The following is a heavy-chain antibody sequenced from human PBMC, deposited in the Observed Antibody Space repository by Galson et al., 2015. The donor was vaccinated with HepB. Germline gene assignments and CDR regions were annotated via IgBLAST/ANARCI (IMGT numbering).Heavy chain of an antibody. D-gene: IGHD6-13*01. CDR1: GYTFTSYA. CDR2: INTNTGNP. J-gene: IGHJ6*02. V-gene: IGHV7-4-1*02. Sequence: SVKVSCKASGYTFTSYAMNWVRQAPGQGLEWMGWINTNTGNPTYAQGFTGRFVFSLDTSVSTAYLQISSLKAEDTAVYYCARALDGGYSSSWFHYYYYGMDVWGQGTTVTVSS. CDR3: ARALDGGYSSSWFHYYYYGMDV.